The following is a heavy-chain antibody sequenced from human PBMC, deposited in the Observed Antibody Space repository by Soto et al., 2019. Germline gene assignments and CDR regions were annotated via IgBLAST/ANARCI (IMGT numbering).Heavy chain of an antibody. CDR2: MSYRGST. CDR3: TRHEHFGDFSY. Sequence: LETLSLTCTVSGVSISSTPYYWGWIRQPPGKGLEWLGSMSYRGSTYYNPSLKSRLTIDTSRTYFSLKLTSMTAADTAVYYCTRHEHFGDFSYWGQGNMVTVYS. V-gene: IGHV4-39*01. D-gene: IGHD2-21*01. J-gene: IGHJ4*01. CDR1: GVSISSTPYY.